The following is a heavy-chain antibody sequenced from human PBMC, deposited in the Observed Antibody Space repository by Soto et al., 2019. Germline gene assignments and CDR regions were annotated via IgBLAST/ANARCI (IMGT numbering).Heavy chain of an antibody. Sequence: PSETLSLTCTVSGGSISSSSYYWGWIRQPPGKGLEWIGSIYYSGSTYYNPSLKSRVTISVDTSKNQFSLKLSSVTAADTAVYYCASRYCSSTSCHINWFDPWGQGTLVTVSS. V-gene: IGHV4-39*01. J-gene: IGHJ5*02. CDR1: GGSISSSSYY. D-gene: IGHD2-2*02. CDR3: ASRYCSSTSCHINWFDP. CDR2: IYYSGST.